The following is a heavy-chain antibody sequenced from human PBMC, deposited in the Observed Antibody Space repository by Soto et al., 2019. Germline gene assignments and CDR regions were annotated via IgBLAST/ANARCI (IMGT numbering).Heavy chain of an antibody. J-gene: IGHJ5*02. CDR3: ARDRAAAGIGYNWFDP. CDR1: GYTFTSYG. V-gene: IGHV1-18*04. Sequence: ASVKVSCKASGYTFTSYGISCVRQAPGQGLEWMGWISAYNGNTNYAQKLQGRVTMTTDTSTSTAYMELRSLRSDDTAVYYCARDRAAAGIGYNWFDPWGQGTLVTVSS. D-gene: IGHD6-13*01. CDR2: ISAYNGNT.